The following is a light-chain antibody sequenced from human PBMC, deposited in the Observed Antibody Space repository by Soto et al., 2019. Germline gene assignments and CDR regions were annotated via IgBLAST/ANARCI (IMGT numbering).Light chain of an antibody. V-gene: IGLV1-40*01. CDR2: SNI. J-gene: IGLJ3*02. CDR1: SSDFGAGYD. CDR3: QSYDSSLGGSKGV. Sequence: QSVLTQPPSMSGAQGQRVTISCTGSSSDFGAGYDVHWYQQFPGTAPKLLIYSNINRPSGVPDRFSGSKSGTSASLAITGLQAEDEADYYCQSYDSSLGGSKGVFGGGTKLTVL.